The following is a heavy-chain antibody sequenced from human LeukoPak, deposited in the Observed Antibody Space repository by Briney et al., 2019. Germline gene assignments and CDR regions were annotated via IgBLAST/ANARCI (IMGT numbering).Heavy chain of an antibody. V-gene: IGHV1-46*01. CDR3: AREYSSSWYGSPLDY. Sequence: ASVKVSCKASGYTFTSYYMHWVRQAPGQGLEWMGIINPSGGSTSYAQKFQGRVTMTTDTSTSTAYMELRSLRSDDTAVYYCAREYSSSWYGSPLDYWGQGTLVTVSS. D-gene: IGHD6-13*01. J-gene: IGHJ4*02. CDR1: GYTFTSYY. CDR2: INPSGGST.